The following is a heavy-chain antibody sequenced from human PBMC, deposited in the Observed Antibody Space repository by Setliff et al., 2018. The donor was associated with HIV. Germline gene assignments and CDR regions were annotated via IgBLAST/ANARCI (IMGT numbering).Heavy chain of an antibody. CDR1: GGSISSCSYY. CDR2: IYTSGST. Sequence: ASETLSLTCTVSGGSISSCSYYWSWIRQPAGKGLEWIGRIYTSGSTNYNPSLKSRVTISIDMSKNQFSLKLSYVTAADTAVYYCARADRSDFRERFKWFDPWGQGTLVTVS. V-gene: IGHV4-61*02. J-gene: IGHJ5*02. CDR3: ARADRSDFRERFKWFDP. D-gene: IGHD3-22*01.